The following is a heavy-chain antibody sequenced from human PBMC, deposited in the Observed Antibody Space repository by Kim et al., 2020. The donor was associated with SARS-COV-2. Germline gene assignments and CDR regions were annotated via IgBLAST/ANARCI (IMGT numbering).Heavy chain of an antibody. J-gene: IGHJ6*02. V-gene: IGHV1-69*04. Sequence: SVKVSCKASGGTFSSYAISWVRQAPGQGLEWMGRIIPILGIANYAQKFQGRVTITADKSTSTAYMELSSLRSEDTAVYYCARVVGVYYYDSSGQVPWDYYGMDVWGQGTTVTVSS. CDR2: IIPILGIA. D-gene: IGHD3-22*01. CDR3: ARVVGVYYYDSSGQVPWDYYGMDV. CDR1: GGTFSSYA.